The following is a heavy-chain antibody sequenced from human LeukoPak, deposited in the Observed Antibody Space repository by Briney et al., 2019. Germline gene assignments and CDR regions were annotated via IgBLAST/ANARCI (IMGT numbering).Heavy chain of an antibody. CDR3: ARGGAARLHFQN. CDR1: GGSISTYY. D-gene: IGHD6-6*01. Sequence: SETLSLTCTVSGGSISTYYWNWTRQPPGKGLEWIGYIYHSGSTNYNPSLQSRVTISVDTSRNQFSLNLNSVTAADTAVYYCARGGAARLHFQNWGQGTLVTVSS. J-gene: IGHJ1*01. V-gene: IGHV4-59*01. CDR2: IYHSGST.